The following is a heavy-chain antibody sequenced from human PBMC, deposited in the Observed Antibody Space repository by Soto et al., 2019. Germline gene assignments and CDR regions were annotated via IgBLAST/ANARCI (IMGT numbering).Heavy chain of an antibody. CDR1: LFTFSSYS. CDR3: AREIWSYGPGFDY. J-gene: IGHJ4*02. D-gene: IGHD3-3*01. CDR2: ISSSISYI. V-gene: IGHV3-21*01. Sequence: PGWSLRVSWSASLFTFSSYSRNWVLHSPFKLLELFSSISSSISYIYYADSVKGRFTISRDNAKNSLYLQMNSLRAEDTAVYYCAREIWSYGPGFDYWGQGTLVTVSS.